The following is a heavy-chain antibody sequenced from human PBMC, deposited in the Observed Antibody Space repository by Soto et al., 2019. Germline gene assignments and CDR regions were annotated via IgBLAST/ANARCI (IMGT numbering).Heavy chain of an antibody. CDR3: AKDRDPFCSSTSCNTVY. Sequence: QPGGSLRLSCAASGFTFSSYAMSWVRQAPGKGLEWVSTFSGSGGITYYADSVKGRFTISRDNSKNTLYLQMNSLRAEGTAVYYCAKDRDPFCSSTSCNTVYWGQGTLVTVSS. CDR1: GFTFSSYA. V-gene: IGHV3-23*01. CDR2: FSGSGGIT. D-gene: IGHD2-2*02. J-gene: IGHJ4*02.